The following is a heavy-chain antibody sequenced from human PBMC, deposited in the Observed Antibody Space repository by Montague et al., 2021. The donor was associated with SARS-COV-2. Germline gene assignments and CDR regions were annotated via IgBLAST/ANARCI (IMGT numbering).Heavy chain of an antibody. V-gene: IGHV3-48*03. CDR3: ARLYYYYGMDV. J-gene: IGHJ6*02. CDR2: ISSGGSTI. Sequence: SLRLSCAASGFTFSSYEMNWVRQAPGKGLEWVSYISSGGSTIYYADSVKGRFTISRDSAKNSLYLQMNSLRAEDTAVYYCARLYYYYGMDVWGQGTTVTVSS. CDR1: GFTFSSYE.